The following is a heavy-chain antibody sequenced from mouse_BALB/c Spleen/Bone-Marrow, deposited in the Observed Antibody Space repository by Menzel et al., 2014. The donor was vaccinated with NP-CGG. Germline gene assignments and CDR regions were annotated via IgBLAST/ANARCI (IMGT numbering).Heavy chain of an antibody. J-gene: IGHJ3*01. CDR1: GFSFSDHY. CDR2: ISDGGGHT. Sequence: EVKLVESGGRLVKPGGSLKLSCAASGFSFSDHYMYWVRQTPEKRLEWVATISDGGGHTYYSGSVKGRFTISRDNAKNNLYLQMSSLKSEDTAMYHCARDGDYRYAWFSYWGQGTPVTVSA. CDR3: ARDGDYRYAWFSY. V-gene: IGHV5-4*02. D-gene: IGHD2-14*01.